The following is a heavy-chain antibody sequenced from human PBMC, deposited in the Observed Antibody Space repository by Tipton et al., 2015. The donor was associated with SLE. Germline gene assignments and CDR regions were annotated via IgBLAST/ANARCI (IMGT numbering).Heavy chain of an antibody. CDR2: VYHSGST. CDR3: ARHGGRYSAGGDYFDY. V-gene: IGHV4-30-4*01. D-gene: IGHD3-10*01. CDR1: GGSITSGDNF. J-gene: IGHJ4*02. Sequence: TLSLTCTVSGGSITSGDNFWSWIRQHPGKGLEWIGYVYHSGSTYYNPSLKSRLTISLDTAQNQFSLKLTSVTAADTAVYYCARHGGRYSAGGDYFDYWVQGILVTVSS.